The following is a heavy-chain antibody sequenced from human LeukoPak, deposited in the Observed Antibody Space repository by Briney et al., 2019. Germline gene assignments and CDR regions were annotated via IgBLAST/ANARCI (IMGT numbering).Heavy chain of an antibody. D-gene: IGHD1-26*01. CDR3: ARGPIIAGGSLFHY. CDR1: GGSLGGGRFY. V-gene: IGHV4-61*02. CDR2: VYFSGST. Sequence: PSETLSLTCTVSGGSLGGGRFYGSWIRQSAGKGLEWIGRVYFSGSTNYNPSLKSRATISVDMARNQFSLKLTSVTAADTAVYYCARGPIIAGGSLFHYWGQGTLITVSS. J-gene: IGHJ4*02.